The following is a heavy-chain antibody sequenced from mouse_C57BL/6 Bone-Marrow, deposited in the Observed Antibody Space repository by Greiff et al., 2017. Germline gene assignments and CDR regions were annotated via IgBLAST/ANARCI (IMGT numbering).Heavy chain of an antibody. CDR1: GYTFTSYW. CDR3: ARRGYSSSCDGYFDV. Sequence: QVQLQQPGAELVKPGASVKLSCKASGYTFTSYWMHWVKQRPGQGLEWIGMIHPNSGSTNYNEKFKSKSTLTVDKSSSTAYMQLSSRTSEDSAVYYCARRGYSSSCDGYFDVWGTGTTVTVSS. V-gene: IGHV1-64*01. D-gene: IGHD1-1*01. CDR2: IHPNSGST. J-gene: IGHJ1*03.